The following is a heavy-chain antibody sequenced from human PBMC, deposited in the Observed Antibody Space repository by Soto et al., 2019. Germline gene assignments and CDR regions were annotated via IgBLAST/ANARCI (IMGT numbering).Heavy chain of an antibody. CDR2: IYYSGST. J-gene: IGHJ6*02. CDR3: TRHSTHLSGDV. CDR1: GDSISSGNYY. D-gene: IGHD1-26*01. Sequence: SETLSLTCTVSGDSISSGNYYWAWIRQPPGKGLEWIGSIYYSGSTYYNPSLKSRVTISTDTSKNQFSLKLSSVTAADTAIHYCTRHSTHLSGDVWGQGTTVTVSS. V-gene: IGHV4-39*01.